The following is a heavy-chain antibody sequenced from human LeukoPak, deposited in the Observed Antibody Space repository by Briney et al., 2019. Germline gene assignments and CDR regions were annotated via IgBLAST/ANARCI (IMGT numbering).Heavy chain of an antibody. J-gene: IGHJ4*02. CDR2: ISGSGGTT. CDR3: AKRTPYSSGSYYFDY. CDR1: GFTFGSYA. V-gene: IGHV3-23*01. Sequence: QTGESLRLSCEASGFTFGSYAMSWVRQAPGKGLEWVSAISGSGGTTNYADSVKGRLTISRDNSQNTLYLQMNSLRAEDTAVYYCAKRTPYSSGSYYFDYWGQGTLVTVSS. D-gene: IGHD3-22*01.